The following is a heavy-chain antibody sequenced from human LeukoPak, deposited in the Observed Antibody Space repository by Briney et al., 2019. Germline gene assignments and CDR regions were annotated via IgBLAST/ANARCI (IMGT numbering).Heavy chain of an antibody. CDR1: GGSISSSSYY. J-gene: IGHJ5*02. V-gene: IGHV4-39*07. D-gene: IGHD6-19*01. Sequence: PSETLSLTCTVSGGSISSSSYYWGWIRQPPGKGLEWIGNVYYSGSTYYNPSLKSRVTISVDTSKNQFSLKLSSVTAADTAVYYCARDPRSSGWWVGWFDPWGQGTLVTVSS. CDR3: ARDPRSSGWWVGWFDP. CDR2: VYYSGST.